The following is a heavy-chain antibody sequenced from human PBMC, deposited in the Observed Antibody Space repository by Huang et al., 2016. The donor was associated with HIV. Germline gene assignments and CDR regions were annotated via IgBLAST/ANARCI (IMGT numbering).Heavy chain of an antibody. D-gene: IGHD4-17*01. CDR2: RNPNTGNT. CDR1: GYTFTNYD. Sequence: QVHLVQSGAEVKKPGASVKVSCKASGYTFTNYDINWVRQAPGRGLEWMGWRNPNTGNTGFAQSSQGRVTMTRKTSITTAYMELTSLTSEDTAVYYCARSAYGDLDYWGLGTLVSVSS. J-gene: IGHJ4*02. CDR3: ARSAYGDLDY. V-gene: IGHV1-8*02.